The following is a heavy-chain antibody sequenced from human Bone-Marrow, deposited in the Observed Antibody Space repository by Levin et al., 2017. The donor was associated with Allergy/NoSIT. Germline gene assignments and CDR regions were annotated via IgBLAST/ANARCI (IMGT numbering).Heavy chain of an antibody. CDR1: GFTFSSYV. J-gene: IGHJ4*02. CDR3: AYRTGFDY. CDR2: ISESGDRA. D-gene: IGHD1-14*01. V-gene: IGHV3-23*01. Sequence: GGSLRLSCAASGFTFSSYVMSWVRQAPGKGLEWVSTISESGDRANYADSVKGRFTFSRDNSKNTLYLQMDSLRAEDTAVYYCAYRTGFDYWGQGTLVTVSS.